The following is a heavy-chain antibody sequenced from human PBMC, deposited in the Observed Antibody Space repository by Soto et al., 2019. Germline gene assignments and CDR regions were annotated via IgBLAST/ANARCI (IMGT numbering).Heavy chain of an antibody. D-gene: IGHD2-2*01. CDR1: GFTFISYS. J-gene: IGHJ5*02. CDR2: ISSSSSYI. Sequence: GGSLRLSCAASGFTFISYSMNWVLQAPGKGLEWVSSISSSSSYIYYADSVKGRFTISRDNAKNSLYLQMNSLRAEDTAVYYCARPSSTGTNWFDPWGQGTLVTVSS. CDR3: ARPSSTGTNWFDP. V-gene: IGHV3-21*01.